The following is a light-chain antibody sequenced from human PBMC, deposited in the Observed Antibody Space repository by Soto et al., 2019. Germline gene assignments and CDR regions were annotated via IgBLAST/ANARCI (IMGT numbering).Light chain of an antibody. Sequence: TQSPATLSVSPGERATLSCRASHNVRSSLAWYQQKAGQAPRLLIHGASTRATGIPGRFSGSGSGTEFTLIISSLQSEDFAVYYCQQYNEWPETFGHGTKVDIK. CDR2: GAS. J-gene: IGKJ1*01. V-gene: IGKV3-15*01. CDR3: QQYNEWPET. CDR1: HNVRSS.